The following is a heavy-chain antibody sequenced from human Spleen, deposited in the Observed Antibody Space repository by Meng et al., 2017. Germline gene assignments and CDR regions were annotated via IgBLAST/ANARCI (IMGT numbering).Heavy chain of an antibody. V-gene: IGHV1-18*01. D-gene: IGHD6-6*01. Sequence: QDQLVQSGPEVKKPGASVKVSCKASGYTFTTNGMSWVRQAPGQRLEWMGWVSTYKGNTKYAQKFQGRVTMTTERSTSTVYMELRNLRSDDTAFYYCARDRQYSLVSWGQGTLVTVSS. CDR1: GYTFTTNG. CDR3: ARDRQYSLVS. J-gene: IGHJ4*02. CDR2: VSTYKGNT.